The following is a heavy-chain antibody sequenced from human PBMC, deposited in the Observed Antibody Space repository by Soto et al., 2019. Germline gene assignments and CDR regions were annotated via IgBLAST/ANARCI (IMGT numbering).Heavy chain of an antibody. Sequence: VQLVQSGAELKKPGASVKVSCKASGYTFTTYGITWVRQAPGQGLEWMGWISAYNGNTNYAQNLQGRVAMTTDTSTSTAYMELRSLRSDDTAVYYCARTYCSGGSCYSPWFDPWGQGTLVTVSS. V-gene: IGHV1-18*01. CDR1: GYTFTTYG. J-gene: IGHJ5*02. D-gene: IGHD2-15*01. CDR3: ARTYCSGGSCYSPWFDP. CDR2: ISAYNGNT.